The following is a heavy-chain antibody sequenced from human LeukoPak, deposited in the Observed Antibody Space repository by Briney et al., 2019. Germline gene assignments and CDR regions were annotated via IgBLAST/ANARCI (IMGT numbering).Heavy chain of an antibody. J-gene: IGHJ5*02. CDR2: IYYSGST. V-gene: IGHV4-59*12. CDR3: AREGTSGGLNWLDP. CDR1: GGSISSYY. D-gene: IGHD3-10*01. Sequence: PSETLSPTCTVSGGSISSYYWSWIRQPPGKGLEWIGYIYYSGSTNYNPSLKSRVTMSVDTSKNQFSLRLSSVNAADTAVYFCAREGTSGGLNWLDPWGQGTLVTVSS.